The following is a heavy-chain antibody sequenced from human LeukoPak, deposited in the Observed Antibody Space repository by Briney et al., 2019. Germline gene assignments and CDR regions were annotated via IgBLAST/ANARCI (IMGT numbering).Heavy chain of an antibody. Sequence: KTGGSLRLSCAASGFTFSSYSMNWLPQAPGEGLEWVSYISSSSSYIYYTDSVKGRFTISRDNAKSSLYLQMNSMGDEETAGYYCARDLKSGDQLVRGGGAFEYWGQGTLVTVSS. D-gene: IGHD6-6*01. CDR3: ARDLKSGDQLVRGGGAFEY. CDR1: GFTFSSYS. J-gene: IGHJ4*02. V-gene: IGHV3-21*01. CDR2: ISSSSSYI.